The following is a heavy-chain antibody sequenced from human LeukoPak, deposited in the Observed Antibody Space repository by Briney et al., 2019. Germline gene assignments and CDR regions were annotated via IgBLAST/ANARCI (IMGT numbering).Heavy chain of an antibody. V-gene: IGHV3-21*01. D-gene: IGHD5-12*01. CDR1: GFTFSSYS. CDR2: ISSSSSYI. Sequence: PGGSLRLSCAASGFTFSSYSMNWVRQAPGKGLEWVSSISSSSSYIYYADSVKGRFTISRDNAKNSLYLQMNSLRAEDTAVYYCARDAYSGYDYDWFDPWGQGTLVTVSS. J-gene: IGHJ5*02. CDR3: ARDAYSGYDYDWFDP.